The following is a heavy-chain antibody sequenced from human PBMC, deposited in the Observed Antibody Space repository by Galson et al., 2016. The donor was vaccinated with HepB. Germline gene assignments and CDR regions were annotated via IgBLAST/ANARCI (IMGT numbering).Heavy chain of an antibody. CDR2: MSHDENNE. J-gene: IGHJ3*02. CDR3: TRVGFGVILGDAFDI. Sequence: SLRLSCAASGFSISGYAMHWVRQAPGKGLEWVAFMSHDENNEQYPDSVKGRFAISRDNPRNMLYLQTNNLRIEDAAVYYCTRVGFGVILGDAFDIWGRGTMVTVSS. CDR1: GFSISGYA. D-gene: IGHD3-3*01. V-gene: IGHV3-30*09.